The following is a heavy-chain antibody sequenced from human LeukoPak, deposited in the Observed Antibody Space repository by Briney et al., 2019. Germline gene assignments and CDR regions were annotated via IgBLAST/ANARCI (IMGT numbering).Heavy chain of an antibody. D-gene: IGHD6-13*01. V-gene: IGHV3-20*04. CDR1: GNDSDDYG. CDR3: ARDLSSSWYSLGY. Sequence: GGSLRLSCTDSGNDSDDYGMSWVRQVPRKGLEWVAGINWDGGATAYSDSVKGRFTITRDNAKNSLLLQMESIRVEDTGLYFCARDLSSSWYSLGYWGQGILVTVSS. CDR2: INWDGGAT. J-gene: IGHJ4*02.